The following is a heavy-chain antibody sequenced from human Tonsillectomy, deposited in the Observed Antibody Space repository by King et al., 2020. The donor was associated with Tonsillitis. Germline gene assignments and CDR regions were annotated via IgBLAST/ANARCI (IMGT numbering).Heavy chain of an antibody. V-gene: IGHV3-49*04. CDR3: TRDPRALTTQYYYYYYMDV. D-gene: IGHD4-11*01. Sequence: VQLVESGGGLVQPGRSLRLSCTSSGFTFVDYAMSWVRQAPGKGLEWVSFIRSKGYGGTTEYAASVKGRFTISRDDSKSIALLQMNSLKTEDTAIYYCTRDPRALTTQYYYYYYMDVWGKGTTVTVSS. CDR1: GFTFVDYA. J-gene: IGHJ6*03. CDR2: IRSKGYGGTT.